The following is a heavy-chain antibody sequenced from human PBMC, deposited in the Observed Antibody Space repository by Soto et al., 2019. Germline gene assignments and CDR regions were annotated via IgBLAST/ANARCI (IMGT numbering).Heavy chain of an antibody. CDR3: ARGRGRYCSSTSCYTSVYHFDY. J-gene: IGHJ4*02. CDR1: GYTFTCYY. Sequence: VASVRVSCKASGYTFTCYYMHWVRQAPGQGLEWMGWINPNSGGTNYAQKFQGWVTMTRDTSISTAYMELSRLRSDDTAVYYCARGRGRYCSSTSCYTSVYHFDYWGQGTLVTVSS. D-gene: IGHD2-2*02. V-gene: IGHV1-2*04. CDR2: INPNSGGT.